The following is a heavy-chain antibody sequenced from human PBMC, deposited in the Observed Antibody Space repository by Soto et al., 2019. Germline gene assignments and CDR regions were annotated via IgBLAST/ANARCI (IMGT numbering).Heavy chain of an antibody. D-gene: IGHD5-18*01. CDR1: GFTFSSYG. V-gene: IGHV3-33*01. CDR2: IWYDGSNK. J-gene: IGHJ4*02. CDR3: ARDLSRGYSYGSDY. Sequence: QVQLVESGGGVVQPGRSLRRSCAASGFTFSSYGMHWVRQAPGKGLEWVAVIWYDGSNKYYADSVKGRFTISRDNSKNTLYLQMNSLRAEDTAVYYCARDLSRGYSYGSDYWGQGTLVTVSS.